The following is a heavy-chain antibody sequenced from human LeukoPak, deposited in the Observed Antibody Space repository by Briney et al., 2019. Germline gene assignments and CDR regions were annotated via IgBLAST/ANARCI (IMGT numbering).Heavy chain of an antibody. Sequence: GRSLRLSCAASGFTFSSYAMSWVRQAPGKGLEWVSTTSGRGGSTYYADSVKGRFTISRDDSKNTLFLQMNSLRAEDTAVYYCAKVGANPGIAVAGRGYYFDFWGQGTLVTVSS. D-gene: IGHD6-19*01. CDR2: TSGRGGST. V-gene: IGHV3-23*01. CDR1: GFTFSSYA. J-gene: IGHJ4*02. CDR3: AKVGANPGIAVAGRGYYFDF.